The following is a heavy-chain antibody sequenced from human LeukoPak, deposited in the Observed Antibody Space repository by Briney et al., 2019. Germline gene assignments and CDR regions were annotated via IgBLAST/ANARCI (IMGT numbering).Heavy chain of an antibody. D-gene: IGHD5-12*01. CDR1: GFTVSSNY. CDR2: IYSGGST. CDR3: ARDIVAAYAFDI. Sequence: GGSLRLSCAASGFTVSSNYMSWVRQAPGKGLEWVSVIYSGGSTYYADSVKGRFTISRDNSKNTLYLQMNSLRAEDTAVYYCARDIVAAYAFDIWGQGTMVTVSS. V-gene: IGHV3-66*01. J-gene: IGHJ3*02.